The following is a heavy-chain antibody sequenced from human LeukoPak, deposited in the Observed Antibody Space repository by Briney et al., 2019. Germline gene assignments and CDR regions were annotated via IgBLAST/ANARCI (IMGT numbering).Heavy chain of an antibody. Sequence: PGGSLRLSCAASGFTFSSYWMSWVRQAPGKGLEWVANIKQDGSEKYYVDSVKGRFTISRDNAKNSLYLQMNSLRAEDTAVYYCARDFKAVARWDFDCWGQGTLVTVSS. CDR2: IKQDGSEK. V-gene: IGHV3-7*01. CDR1: GFTFSSYW. D-gene: IGHD6-19*01. CDR3: ARDFKAVARWDFDC. J-gene: IGHJ4*02.